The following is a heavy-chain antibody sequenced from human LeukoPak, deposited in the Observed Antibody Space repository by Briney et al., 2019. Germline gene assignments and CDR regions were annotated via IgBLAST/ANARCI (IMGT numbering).Heavy chain of an antibody. CDR2: ISGSGGST. V-gene: IGHV3-23*01. D-gene: IGHD1-20*01. Sequence: TGGSLRLSCAASGFTFSSYAMSWVRQAPGKGLEWVSAISGSGGSTYYADSVKGRFTISRDNAKNSLYLQMNSLRAEDTAVYYCARGSFGVTGIYYFDYWGQGTLVTVSS. J-gene: IGHJ4*02. CDR3: ARGSFGVTGIYYFDY. CDR1: GFTFSSYA.